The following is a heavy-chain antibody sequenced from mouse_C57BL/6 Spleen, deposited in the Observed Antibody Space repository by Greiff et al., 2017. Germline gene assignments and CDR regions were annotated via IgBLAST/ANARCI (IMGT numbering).Heavy chain of an antibody. Sequence: QVQLQQPGAELVMPGASVKLSCKASGYTFTSYWMHWVKQRPGQGLEWIGEIDPSDSYTNYNQKFKGKSTLTVDKSSSTAYMQLSSLTSEDSAVYYCARKGLAHYFDYWGQGTTLTVSS. D-gene: IGHD3-3*01. V-gene: IGHV1-69*01. CDR1: GYTFTSYW. CDR2: IDPSDSYT. CDR3: ARKGLAHYFDY. J-gene: IGHJ2*01.